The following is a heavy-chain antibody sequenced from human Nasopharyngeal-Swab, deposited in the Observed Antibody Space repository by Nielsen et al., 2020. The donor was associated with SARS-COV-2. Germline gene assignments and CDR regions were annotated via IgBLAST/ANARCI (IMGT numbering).Heavy chain of an antibody. CDR3: ARGEGYCSGGSCYDY. Sequence: SETLSLTCAVYGGSFSGYYWSWIRQPPGKGLEWIGYIYYSGSTNYNPSLKSRVTISVDTSKNQFSLKLSSVTAADTAVYYCARGEGYCSGGSCYDYWGQGTLVTVSS. CDR1: GGSFSGYY. V-gene: IGHV4-59*01. D-gene: IGHD2-15*01. CDR2: IYYSGST. J-gene: IGHJ4*02.